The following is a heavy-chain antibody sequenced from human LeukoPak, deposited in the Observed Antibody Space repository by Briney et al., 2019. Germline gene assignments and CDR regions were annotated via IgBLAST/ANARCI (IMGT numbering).Heavy chain of an antibody. V-gene: IGHV3-21*01. D-gene: IGHD6-19*01. CDR2: INGGGSRS. Sequence: PGGSLRLSCAASGFTFSTYGLTWVRQAPGKGLEWVSGINGGGSRSYYADFVKGRFTISRDNAKNSLYLQMNSLRAEDTAVYYCARRSVAHDYWGQGTLVTVSS. CDR3: ARRSVAHDY. CDR1: GFTFSTYG. J-gene: IGHJ4*02.